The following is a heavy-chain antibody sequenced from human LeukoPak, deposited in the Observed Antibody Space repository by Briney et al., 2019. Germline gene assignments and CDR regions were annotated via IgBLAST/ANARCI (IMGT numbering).Heavy chain of an antibody. J-gene: IGHJ5*02. CDR2: INPNSGGT. CDR3: ARDPKLLWFGECWFDP. Sequence: GASVKVSCKASGYTFTGYYMHWVRQAPGQGLEWMGWINPNSGGTNYAQKFQGRVTMTRDTSISTAYMELSRLRSDDTAVYYCARDPKLLWFGECWFDPWGQGTLVTVSS. V-gene: IGHV1-2*02. CDR1: GYTFTGYY. D-gene: IGHD3-10*01.